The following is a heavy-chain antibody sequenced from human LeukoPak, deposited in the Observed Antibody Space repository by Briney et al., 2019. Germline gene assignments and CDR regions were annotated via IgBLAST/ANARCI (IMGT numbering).Heavy chain of an antibody. CDR1: GYSFTSYW. D-gene: IGHD3-10*01. CDR3: ASTTEKFYYGSGSYFNAFDI. CDR2: IYPGDSGT. V-gene: IGHV5-51*01. Sequence: GESLKISCKGSGYSFTSYWIGWVRQMPGKGLEWMGIIYPGDSGTRYSPSFQGQVTISADKSISTAYLQWSSLKASDTAMYYCASTTEKFYYGSGSYFNAFDIWGQGTMVTVSS. J-gene: IGHJ3*02.